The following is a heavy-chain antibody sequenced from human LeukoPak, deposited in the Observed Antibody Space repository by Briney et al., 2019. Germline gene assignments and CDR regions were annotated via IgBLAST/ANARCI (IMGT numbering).Heavy chain of an antibody. CDR1: GLTFPNAW. Sequence: GGSLRLSCAASGLTFPNAWMSWLRQAPGKGLEWVGHIKSRIDGGTTDYAAPVKGRFTISRDDSENTLYLQMNSLKTEDTAVYYCATPGRIPEAANWFDPWGQGSLVTVSS. CDR2: IKSRIDGGTT. CDR3: ATPGRIPEAANWFDP. J-gene: IGHJ5*02. D-gene: IGHD6-13*01. V-gene: IGHV3-15*01.